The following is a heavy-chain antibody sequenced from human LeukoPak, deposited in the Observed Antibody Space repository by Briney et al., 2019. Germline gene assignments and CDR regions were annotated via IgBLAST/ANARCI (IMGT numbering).Heavy chain of an antibody. V-gene: IGHV4-59*12. CDR2: VYYSGST. Sequence: SETLSLTCIVSGGSISSYYWSWIRQPPGKGLEWIGNVYYSGSTNYNPSLKGRVTILVDTSKNQFSLKLNSVTAADTAVYYCAREDYDILTGRRDYWGQGTLVTVSS. D-gene: IGHD3-9*01. CDR1: GGSISSYY. J-gene: IGHJ4*02. CDR3: AREDYDILTGRRDY.